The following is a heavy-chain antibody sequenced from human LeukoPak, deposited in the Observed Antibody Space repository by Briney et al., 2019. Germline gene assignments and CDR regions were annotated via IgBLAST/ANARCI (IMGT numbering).Heavy chain of an antibody. Sequence: SETLSLTCTVSGGSISSSSDYWGWIRQPPGRGLEWIGSIFYSGSSYYNPSLRSRVTMSVDTSKNQFSLKLSSVTAADTAVYYCARSSGWYAYYFDSWGQGTLVTVST. CDR3: ARSSGWYAYYFDS. CDR1: GGSISSSSDY. CDR2: IFYSGSS. V-gene: IGHV4-39*01. D-gene: IGHD6-19*01. J-gene: IGHJ4*02.